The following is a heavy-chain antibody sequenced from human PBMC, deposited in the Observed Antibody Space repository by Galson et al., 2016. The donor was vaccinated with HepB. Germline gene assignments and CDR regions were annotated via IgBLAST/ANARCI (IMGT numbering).Heavy chain of an antibody. CDR2: IGAANGNT. J-gene: IGHJ4*02. V-gene: IGHV1-3*01. CDR1: GYTFITYA. D-gene: IGHD6-19*01. Sequence: SVKVSCKASGYTFITYAMHWVRQAPGQRLEWMGWIGAANGNTKYSQKFQGRVTLTRDTSANTVYMELSGLRFEDTAVYYCARDRGAWLLPHWGQGTLVTVSS. CDR3: ARDRGAWLLPH.